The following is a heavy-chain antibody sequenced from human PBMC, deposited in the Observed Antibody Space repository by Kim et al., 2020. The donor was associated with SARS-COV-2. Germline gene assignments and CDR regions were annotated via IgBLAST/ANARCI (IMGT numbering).Heavy chain of an antibody. J-gene: IGHJ6*02. Sequence: GGSLRLSCAASGFTFSNYYMSWIRQAPGKGLEWVSYISSSGSTIYSADSVKGRFTISRDNAKNSLYLQMNSLRAEDTAVYYCAREGVGNYYYGSENYYRGYYYYGIDVRGQGTTVTVSS. V-gene: IGHV3-11*01. D-gene: IGHD3-10*01. CDR1: GFTFSNYY. CDR2: ISSSGSTI. CDR3: AREGVGNYYYGSENYYRGYYYYGIDV.